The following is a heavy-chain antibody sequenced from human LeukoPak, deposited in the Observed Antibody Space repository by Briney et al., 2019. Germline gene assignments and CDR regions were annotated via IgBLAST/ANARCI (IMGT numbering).Heavy chain of an antibody. D-gene: IGHD3-3*01. CDR2: IYPGDSDT. V-gene: IGHV5-51*01. CDR3: ARRSIFWEFNDY. J-gene: IGHJ4*02. Sequence: GESLKISCKGSGYIFTSYWIGWVRQMPGKGLEWMGIIYPGDSDTRYSPSFQGQVTISADTSISTAYLQWSSLKASDTAIYYCARRSIFWEFNDYWGQGTLVTVSS. CDR1: GYIFTSYW.